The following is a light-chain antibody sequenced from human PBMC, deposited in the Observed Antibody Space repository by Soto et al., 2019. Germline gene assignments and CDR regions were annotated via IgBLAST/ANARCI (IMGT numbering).Light chain of an antibody. CDR3: QHYDNLPLS. Sequence: DIQMTQSPSSLSASVGDRVTITCQASQDISNYLNWYQQKPGKAPKLVISDASNLETGAPSRFSGSGSGTDFTFTISSLQPEDIGTYFCQHYDNLPLSFGPGTTV. CDR2: DAS. V-gene: IGKV1-33*01. CDR1: QDISNY. J-gene: IGKJ3*01.